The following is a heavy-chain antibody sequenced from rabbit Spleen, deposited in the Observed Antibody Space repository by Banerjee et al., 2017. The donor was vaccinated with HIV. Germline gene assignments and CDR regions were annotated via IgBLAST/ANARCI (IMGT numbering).Heavy chain of an antibody. CDR2: IDSGSSGFT. CDR3: ARDSGSSFSSYGMDL. J-gene: IGHJ6*01. Sequence: HSLEESGGDLVKPGASLTLTCTASGVSFSFSSYMCWVRQAPGKGLEWIACIDSGSSGFTYYASWAKGRFTISKTSSTTVTLQMTSLTAADTATYFCARDSGSSFSSYGMDLWGPGTLVTVS. CDR1: GVSFSFSSY. V-gene: IGHV1S40*01. D-gene: IGHD8-1*01.